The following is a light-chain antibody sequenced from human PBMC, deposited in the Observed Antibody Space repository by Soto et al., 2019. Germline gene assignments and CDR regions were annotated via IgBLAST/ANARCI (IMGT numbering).Light chain of an antibody. CDR2: AAS. Sequence: AIRMTQSPSSLSASTGDRVTITCRASQGISSYLAWYQQKPGKAPKLLIYAASTLQSGVPSRFSGSGSGTDFTLTISCLQSEDFATYYCQQYYSYQTFGQGTKVDI. CDR3: QQYYSYQT. CDR1: QGISSY. V-gene: IGKV1-8*01. J-gene: IGKJ1*01.